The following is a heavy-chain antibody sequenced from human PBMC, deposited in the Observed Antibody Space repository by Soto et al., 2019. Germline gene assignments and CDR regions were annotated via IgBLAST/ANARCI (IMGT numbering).Heavy chain of an antibody. Sequence: QVQLVQSGAEVKKPGASVKVSCKASGYTFTSYGISWVRQAPGQGLEWMGWISAYNGNTNYAQKLQGRVTMTTDTSTSTAYMELRCLRSDDTVVYYCARSPTGIAAAGTYNWFDPWGQGTLVTVSS. V-gene: IGHV1-18*01. CDR1: GYTFTSYG. D-gene: IGHD6-13*01. CDR3: ARSPTGIAAAGTYNWFDP. CDR2: ISAYNGNT. J-gene: IGHJ5*02.